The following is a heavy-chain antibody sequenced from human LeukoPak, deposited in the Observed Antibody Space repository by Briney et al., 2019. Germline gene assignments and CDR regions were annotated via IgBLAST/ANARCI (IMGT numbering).Heavy chain of an antibody. D-gene: IGHD4-23*01. CDR1: GGSFFGSH. CDR2: INHSGRT. J-gene: IGHJ4*02. Sequence: SETLSLTCAVSGGSFFGSHWNWIRQSPEKGREWIGEINHSGRTNYNPSLKSRVTISVDTSKSQFFLKRTSVTAADTTVYYCARDPTTVVTLPYYFDFWGQGTLVTVSA. CDR3: ARDPTTVVTLPYYFDF. V-gene: IGHV4-34*01.